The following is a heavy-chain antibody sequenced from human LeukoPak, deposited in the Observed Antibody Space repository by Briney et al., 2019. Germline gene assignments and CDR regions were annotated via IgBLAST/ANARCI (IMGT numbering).Heavy chain of an antibody. J-gene: IGHJ4*02. CDR2: IHTSGGS. Sequence: SETLSLTCTGSGASISNYYWSWIRQTPGKGLEWMGHIHTSGGSSYYPSLKSRLTMSIDTSRNQLSLKLTSVTAADTAVYLCARLGSYHDFWGQGALVTVSS. CDR1: GASISNYY. CDR3: ARLGSYHDF. V-gene: IGHV4-4*09. D-gene: IGHD1-26*01.